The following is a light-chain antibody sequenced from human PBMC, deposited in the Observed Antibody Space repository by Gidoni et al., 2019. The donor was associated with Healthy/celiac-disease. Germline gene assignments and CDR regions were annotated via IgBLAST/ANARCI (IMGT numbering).Light chain of an antibody. Sequence: SSELTQDPAVSLALGQTVRITCQGDSLRSYYASWYQQKPGQAPVLVIYGKNNRPSGIPDRFSGSSSGNTASLTIAGAQAEDEADYYWNSRDSSVNHLVVFGGGTKLTVL. V-gene: IGLV3-19*01. CDR3: NSRDSSVNHLVV. CDR1: SLRSYY. J-gene: IGLJ2*01. CDR2: GKN.